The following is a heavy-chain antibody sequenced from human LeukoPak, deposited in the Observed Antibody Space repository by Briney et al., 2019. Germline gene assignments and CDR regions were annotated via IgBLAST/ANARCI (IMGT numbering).Heavy chain of an antibody. CDR3: AKDSSDYGDYVRLLSYYYMDV. D-gene: IGHD4-17*01. V-gene: IGHV3-30*02. CDR1: GFTFSSYG. Sequence: PGRSLRLSCAASGFTFSSYGMHWVRQAPGKGLEWVAFIRYDGSNKYYADSVKGRFTISRDNSKNTLYLQMNSLRAEDTAVYYCAKDSSDYGDYVRLLSYYYMDVWGKGTTVTISS. CDR2: IRYDGSNK. J-gene: IGHJ6*03.